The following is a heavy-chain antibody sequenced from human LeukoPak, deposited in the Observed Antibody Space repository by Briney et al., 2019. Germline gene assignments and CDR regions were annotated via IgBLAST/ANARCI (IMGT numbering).Heavy chain of an antibody. V-gene: IGHV3-11*04. Sequence: PGGSLRLSCAASGFTFSDYYMSWIRQAPGKGLEWVSYISSSGSTIYYADSVKGRFTISRDNAKNSLYLQMNSLRAEDTAVYYCARAVPSLGVVILFDYWGQGTLVTVSS. CDR3: ARAVPSLGVVILFDY. J-gene: IGHJ4*02. CDR1: GFTFSDYY. D-gene: IGHD3-3*01. CDR2: ISSSGSTI.